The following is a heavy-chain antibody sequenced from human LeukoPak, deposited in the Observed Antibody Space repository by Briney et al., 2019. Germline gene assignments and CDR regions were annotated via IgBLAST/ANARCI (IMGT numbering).Heavy chain of an antibody. CDR2: ITSSGGST. CDR1: GFTFSSYW. V-gene: IGHV3-23*01. J-gene: IGHJ4*02. Sequence: EAGGSLRLSCAASGFTFSSYWMSWVRQAPGKGLEWVSAITSSGGSTYYVDSVKGRFTISRDNSKNTLYLQVNSLRAEYTAVYYCAKRYYYDNSGLWDSWGQGTLVTVSS. D-gene: IGHD3-22*01. CDR3: AKRYYYDNSGLWDS.